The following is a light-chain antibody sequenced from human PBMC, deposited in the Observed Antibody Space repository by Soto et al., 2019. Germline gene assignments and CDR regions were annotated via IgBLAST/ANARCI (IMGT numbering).Light chain of an antibody. Sequence: EIVLTQSPATLSLSPGEGATLSCRASQSISRSLAWYQQKPGQAPRLLIYDASNRATGIPARFSGSGSGTDFTLTISSLEPEDFAVYYCQQRSNWPELTFGGGTKVDIK. J-gene: IGKJ4*01. CDR2: DAS. CDR3: QQRSNWPELT. CDR1: QSISRS. V-gene: IGKV3-11*01.